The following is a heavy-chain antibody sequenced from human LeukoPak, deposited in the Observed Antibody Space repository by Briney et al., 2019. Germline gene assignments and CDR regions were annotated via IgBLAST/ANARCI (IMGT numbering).Heavy chain of an antibody. CDR2: ISASGGST. J-gene: IGHJ4*02. CDR3: AKAPSSGWYGCFVY. D-gene: IGHD6-19*01. CDR1: GFTFSSYA. Sequence: GGSLRLSCAASGFTFSSYAMSWVRQAPGKGLEWVPAISASGGSTHYADSVKGRFTISRDNSKNTLYLQMNSLRAEDTAVYYCAKAPSSGWYGCFVYWGQGTLVTVSS. V-gene: IGHV3-23*01.